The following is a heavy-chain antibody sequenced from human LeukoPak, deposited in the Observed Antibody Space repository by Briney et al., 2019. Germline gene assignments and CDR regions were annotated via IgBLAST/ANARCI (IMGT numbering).Heavy chain of an antibody. CDR1: GYTFTIYG. J-gene: IGHJ5*02. D-gene: IGHD1-26*01. CDR3: ARALPGAATAHNWFDP. CDR2: ISGFTGAT. Sequence: ASVKVSCKASGYTFTIYGMSWVRQAPGQRLEWMGWISGFTGATNYAQKFQGRLSMTIDTSTNTTYMDLRTVTSDDTAIYYCARALPGAATAHNWFDPWGQGTLVTVSS. V-gene: IGHV1-18*01.